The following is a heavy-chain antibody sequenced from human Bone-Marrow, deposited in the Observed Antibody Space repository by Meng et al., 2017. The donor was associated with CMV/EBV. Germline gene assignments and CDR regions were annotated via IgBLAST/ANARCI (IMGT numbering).Heavy chain of an antibody. V-gene: IGHV4-34*01. CDR1: GGSFSGYY. CDR3: ARGGRYYYDSSGPLYFDY. CDR2: INHSGST. Sequence: SETLSLTCAVYGGSFSGYYWSWIRQPPGKGLEWIGEINHSGSTNYNPSLKSRVTISVDTSKNQFSLKLSSVTATDTAVYYCARGGRYYYDSSGPLYFDYWGQGTLVTVSS. D-gene: IGHD3-22*01. J-gene: IGHJ4*02.